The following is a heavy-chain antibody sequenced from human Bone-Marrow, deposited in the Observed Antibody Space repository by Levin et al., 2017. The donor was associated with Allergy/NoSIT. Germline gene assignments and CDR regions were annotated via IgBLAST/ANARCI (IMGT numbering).Heavy chain of an antibody. D-gene: IGHD3-9*01. Sequence: GESLKISCAASGFTFSDYYMSWIRQAPGKGLEWVSYISSSGSTIYYADSVKGRFTISRDNAKNSLYLQMNSLRAEDTAVYYCARSYYDILTGPYGMDVWGQGTTVTVSS. CDR2: ISSSGSTI. J-gene: IGHJ6*02. V-gene: IGHV3-11*01. CDR1: GFTFSDYY. CDR3: ARSYYDILTGPYGMDV.